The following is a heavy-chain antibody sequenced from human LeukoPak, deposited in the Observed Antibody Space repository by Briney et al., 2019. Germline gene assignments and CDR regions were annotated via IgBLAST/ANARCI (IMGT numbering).Heavy chain of an antibody. CDR1: GFTFSSYG. CDR2: ISYDGSNK. Sequence: PGGPLRLSCAASGFTFSSYGMHWVRQAPGKGLEWVAVISYDGSNKYYADSVKGRFTISRDNSKNTLYLQMNSLRAEDTAVYYCAKDRSSGSSVFGSYFDYWGQGTLVTVSS. D-gene: IGHD6-19*01. CDR3: AKDRSSGSSVFGSYFDY. V-gene: IGHV3-30*18. J-gene: IGHJ4*02.